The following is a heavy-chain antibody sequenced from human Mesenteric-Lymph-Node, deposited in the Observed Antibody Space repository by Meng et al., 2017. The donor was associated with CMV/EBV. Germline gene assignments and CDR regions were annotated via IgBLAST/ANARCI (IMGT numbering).Heavy chain of an antibody. CDR1: GFTLSNYE. V-gene: IGHV3-48*03. CDR2: ISNCGSII. Sequence: GESLKISCTASGFTLSNYEMNWVRQAPGKGLEWVSSISNCGSIIYYADSVKGRFTISRDTAKNSVFLQMNSLRVEDTGIYYCVRVISPWGQGTLVTVSS. J-gene: IGHJ5*02. CDR3: VRVISP.